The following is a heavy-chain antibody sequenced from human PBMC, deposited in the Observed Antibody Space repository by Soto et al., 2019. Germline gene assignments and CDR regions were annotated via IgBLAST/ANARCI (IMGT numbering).Heavy chain of an antibody. V-gene: IGHV4-39*01. D-gene: IGHD7-27*01. CDR2: MSYSRST. Sequence: QLQLQESGPGLVKPSETLSLTCFVSGGSISSNNYYWGWIRQPPGKGLEWIGSMSYSRSTYYNQSLNRHASISVDTSKNKFSLPLTSVAAADTAVYYCASPLRATNWGGGYCDYWGQGPLVTVSS. CDR1: GGSISSNNYY. CDR3: ASPLRATNWGGGYCDY. J-gene: IGHJ4*02.